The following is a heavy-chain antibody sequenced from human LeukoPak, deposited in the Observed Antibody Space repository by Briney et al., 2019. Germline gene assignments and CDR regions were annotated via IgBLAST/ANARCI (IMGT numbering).Heavy chain of an antibody. CDR3: ARGYDFWSVYSRSYCYMDV. J-gene: IGHJ6*03. CDR1: GFTFSDYY. CDR2: ISSSGSTI. V-gene: IGHV3-11*01. Sequence: PGGSLRLSCAASGFTFSDYYMSWIRQAPGKGLEWVSYISSSGSTIYYADSVKGRFTISRDNAKNSLYLQMNSLRAEDTAVYYCARGYDFWSVYSRSYCYMDVWGKGTTVTVSS. D-gene: IGHD3-3*01.